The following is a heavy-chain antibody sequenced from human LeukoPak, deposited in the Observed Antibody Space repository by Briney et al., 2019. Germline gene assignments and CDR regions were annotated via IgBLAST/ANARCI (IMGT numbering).Heavy chain of an antibody. CDR2: MNPNSGNT. J-gene: IGHJ4*02. CDR1: GYTFTSYD. V-gene: IGHV1-8*01. CDR3: ARVRVVRGVWTGQRALQIDY. Sequence: GASVKVSCKASGYTFTSYDINWVRQATGQGLEWMGWMNPNSGNTGYAQKFQGRVTMTRNTSISTAYMELSSLRSEDTAVYYCARVRVVRGVWTGQRALQIDYWGQGTLVTVSS. D-gene: IGHD3-10*01.